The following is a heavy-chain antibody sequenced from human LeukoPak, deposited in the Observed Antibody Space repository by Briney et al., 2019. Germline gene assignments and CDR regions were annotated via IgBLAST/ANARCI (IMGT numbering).Heavy chain of an antibody. CDR1: GYTFYYYG. J-gene: IGHJ4*02. D-gene: IGHD5-18*01. CDR2: ISAYTGST. Sequence: ASVKVSCKASGYTFYYYGISWVRQAPGQGLEWMGWISAYTGSTNYAQRLQGRVTMTTDTSTSTAYMELRSLRSDDTAVYYCARGGYSYGYMGYSDYWGQGTLVTVSS. V-gene: IGHV1-18*01. CDR3: ARGGYSYGYMGYSDY.